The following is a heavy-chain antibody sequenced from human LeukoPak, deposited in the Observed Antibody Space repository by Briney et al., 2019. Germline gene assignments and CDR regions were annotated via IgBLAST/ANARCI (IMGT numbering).Heavy chain of an antibody. CDR2: IIPIFGIA. D-gene: IGHD2-2*01. CDR1: GGTFSSYA. V-gene: IGHV1-69*04. CDR3: ARCSSTSCTQQTIGMDV. Sequence: SVKVSCKASGGTFSSYAISWVRQAPGQGLEWMGRIIPIFGIANYAQKFQGRVTITADKSTSTAYMELSNLRSEDTAVYYCARCSSTSCTQQTIGMDVWGQGTTVTVSS. J-gene: IGHJ6*02.